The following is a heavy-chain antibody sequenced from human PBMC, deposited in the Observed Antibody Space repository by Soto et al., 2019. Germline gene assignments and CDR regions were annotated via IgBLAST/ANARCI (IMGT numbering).Heavy chain of an antibody. Sequence: ASVKVSCKASGDKFTGYYLHWVRQAPGQGLEWMGWIDPYTGDTNYAQKFQGRVTMTRDTSISTAYMELSRLRSDDTAIFYCARGRIKVYDIWTGHYYFDDWGQRNLVTGTS. V-gene: IGHV1-2*02. CDR1: GDKFTGYY. CDR3: ARGRIKVYDIWTGHYYFDD. J-gene: IGHJ4*02. D-gene: IGHD3-9*01. CDR2: IDPYTGDT.